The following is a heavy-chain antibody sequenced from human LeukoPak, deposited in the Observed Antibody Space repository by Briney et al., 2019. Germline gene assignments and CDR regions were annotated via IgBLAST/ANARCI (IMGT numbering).Heavy chain of an antibody. CDR3: ASIPGVESGRYSEYFQH. D-gene: IGHD1-26*01. CDR2: IYYSGST. J-gene: IGHJ1*01. V-gene: IGHV4-61*01. Sequence: SETLSLTCTVSGVSVSSGSYYWSWIRQPPGKGLEWIGYIYYSGSTNYNPSLKSRVTISVDTSKNQFSLKLSSVTAADTAVYYCASIPGVESGRYSEYFQHWGQGTLVTVSS. CDR1: GVSVSSGSYY.